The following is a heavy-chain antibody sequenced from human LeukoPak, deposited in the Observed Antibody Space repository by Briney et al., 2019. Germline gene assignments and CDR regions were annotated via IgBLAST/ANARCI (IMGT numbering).Heavy chain of an antibody. CDR1: GGSFSGYY. J-gene: IGHJ4*02. Sequence: SETLSLTCAVYGGSFSGYYWSWIRQPPGKGLEWIGEINHSGSTNYNPSLKSRVTISVDTSKKQFSLKLISVTAADTAVYYCARGPNSSGSGGDYWGQGTLVTVSS. D-gene: IGHD6-19*01. CDR3: ARGPNSSGSGGDY. V-gene: IGHV4-34*01. CDR2: INHSGST.